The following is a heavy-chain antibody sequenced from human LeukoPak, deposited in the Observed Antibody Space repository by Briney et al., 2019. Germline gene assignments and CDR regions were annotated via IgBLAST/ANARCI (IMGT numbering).Heavy chain of an antibody. CDR3: ARGDRGDTAMVLRYVHFDY. J-gene: IGHJ4*02. CDR2: INPSGGST. Sequence: ASVTVSCKASGYTFTSYYMHWVRQAPGQGLEWMGIINPSGGSTSYAQKFQGRVTMTRDTSTSTVYMELSSLRSEDTAVYYCARGDRGDTAMVLRYVHFDYRGQGTLVTVSS. CDR1: GYTFTSYY. D-gene: IGHD5-18*01. V-gene: IGHV1-46*01.